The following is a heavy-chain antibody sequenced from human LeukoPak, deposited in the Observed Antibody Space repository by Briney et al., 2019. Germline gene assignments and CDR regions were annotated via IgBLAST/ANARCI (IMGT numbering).Heavy chain of an antibody. CDR3: ARDIAYDVDY. V-gene: IGHV1-18*01. Sequence: GASVKVSCKPSGYTFTDFGITWVRQAPGQGLEWVGWINTKTGQINLARKLQGRVTMTTDTSTRTAYMELRSLRFDDTAVYFCARDIAYDVDYWGPGTLVTVSS. D-gene: IGHD3-16*01. J-gene: IGHJ4*02. CDR1: GYTFTDFG. CDR2: INTKTGQI.